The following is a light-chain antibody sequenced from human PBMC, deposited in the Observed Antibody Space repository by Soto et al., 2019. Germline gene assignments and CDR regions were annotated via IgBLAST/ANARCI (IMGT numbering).Light chain of an antibody. Sequence: QSALTQPASVSGSLGQSITISCSGTSNDVGGYDHVSWYQHYPGKAPKLVIYEVNHRPSGVSDRFSGSKSGDTASLTISGLQAEAEADYYCRSYTSSITHVFGTGTKLTVL. CDR1: SNDVGGYDH. J-gene: IGLJ1*01. CDR3: RSYTSSITHV. CDR2: EVN. V-gene: IGLV2-14*01.